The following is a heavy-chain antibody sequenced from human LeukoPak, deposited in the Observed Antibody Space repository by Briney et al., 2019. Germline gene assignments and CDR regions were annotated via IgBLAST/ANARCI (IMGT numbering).Heavy chain of an antibody. CDR3: ARRGYSSSWYYFDY. J-gene: IGHJ4*02. V-gene: IGHV4-59*08. Sequence: SETLSLTCTVSGGSISSYYWSWIRQPPGTGPESSGYIYYSGTTNYNPSLKSRVTISVDTSKNQFSLKLSSVTAADTAVYYCARRGYSSSWYYFDYWAREPWSPSPQ. CDR1: GGSISSYY. D-gene: IGHD6-13*01. CDR2: IYYSGTT.